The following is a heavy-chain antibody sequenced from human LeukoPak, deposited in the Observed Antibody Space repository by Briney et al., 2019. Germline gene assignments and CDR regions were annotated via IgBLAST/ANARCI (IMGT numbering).Heavy chain of an antibody. CDR1: GYSFSSYW. Sequence: GESLKISCKGLGYSFSSYWNAWVRQRPGKGLEWMGIIHPGGSETRYDPSFQGQVTISADSSTSTAYLQWSSLRASDTAMYYCARASRDGYNQSFDHWGQGTLVTVSS. CDR2: IHPGGSET. J-gene: IGHJ4*02. D-gene: IGHD5-24*01. V-gene: IGHV5-51*01. CDR3: ARASRDGYNQSFDH.